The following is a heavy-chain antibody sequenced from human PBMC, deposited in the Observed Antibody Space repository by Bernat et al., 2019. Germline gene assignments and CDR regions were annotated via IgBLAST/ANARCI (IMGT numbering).Heavy chain of an antibody. D-gene: IGHD3-10*01. CDR3: ARVFLSKAYYYHGMDV. V-gene: IGHV4-39*01. J-gene: IGHJ6*02. CDR1: GGSISSGSHY. Sequence: QLQLQESGPGLVKPSETLSLICTVSGGSISSGSHYWGWIRQPPGKGLEWIGSIYYSGGTYYSPSLKSRATVSVDTSKNQFSLKLNSVTAADAAVYYCARVFLSKAYYYHGMDVWGQGTTVTVSS. CDR2: IYYSGGT.